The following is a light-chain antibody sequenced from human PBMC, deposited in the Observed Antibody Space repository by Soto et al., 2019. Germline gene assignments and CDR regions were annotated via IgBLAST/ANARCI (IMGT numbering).Light chain of an antibody. Sequence: DIQMTQSPSSLSASIGDRVAITCQASQDISDYLNWYQQKPGKAPKLLIYDALNLETGVPSRFSGSGSVTDFTFTISRLQPEDIATYYCQQYGNLPLTFGGGTKVEI. J-gene: IGKJ4*01. V-gene: IGKV1-33*01. CDR3: QQYGNLPLT. CDR2: DAL. CDR1: QDISDY.